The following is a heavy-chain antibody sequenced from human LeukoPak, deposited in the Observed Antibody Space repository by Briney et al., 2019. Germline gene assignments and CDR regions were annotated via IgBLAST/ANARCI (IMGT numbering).Heavy chain of an antibody. CDR2: ISAYNGNT. J-gene: IGHJ4*02. D-gene: IGHD6-13*01. Sequence: ASVEVSCKASGYTYTSYGISWVRQAPGQGLEWMGWISAYNGNTNYAQKLQGRVTMTTDTSTSTAYMELRSLRSDDTAVYYCARGGDSSSWYVSTPDYWGQGTLVTVSS. CDR3: ARGGDSSSWYVSTPDY. CDR1: GYTYTSYG. V-gene: IGHV1-18*01.